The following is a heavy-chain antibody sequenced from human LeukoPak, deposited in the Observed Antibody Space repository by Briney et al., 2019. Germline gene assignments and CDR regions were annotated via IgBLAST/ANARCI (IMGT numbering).Heavy chain of an antibody. V-gene: IGHV1-2*02. CDR1: GYTFTGYY. Sequence: ASVKVSCKSSGYTFTGYYMHWVRQAPGQGLEWMGWINPNSGVTDFAQKFQGRVTMTRDTSTSTAYMELSRLTSDDTAVYYCARDFQTEAPDYWGQGTLVTVSS. CDR2: INPNSGVT. CDR3: ARDFQTEAPDY. D-gene: IGHD2/OR15-2a*01. J-gene: IGHJ4*02.